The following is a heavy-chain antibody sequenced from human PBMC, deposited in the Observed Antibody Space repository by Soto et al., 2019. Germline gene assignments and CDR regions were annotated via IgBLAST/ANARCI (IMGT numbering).Heavy chain of an antibody. CDR1: GYTFTSYG. V-gene: IGHV1-18*01. CDR2: ISTYNGNT. J-gene: IGHJ4*02. Sequence: QVQLVQSGAEVKKPGASVKVSCEASGYTFTSYGISWVRQAPGQGLEWMGWISTYNGNTNYAQKFQGRVTLTTDTYTSTAYMDLRNLRSDDTAVYYCAKDNGKGLVDYWGQGTLVTVSS. CDR3: AKDNGKGLVDY.